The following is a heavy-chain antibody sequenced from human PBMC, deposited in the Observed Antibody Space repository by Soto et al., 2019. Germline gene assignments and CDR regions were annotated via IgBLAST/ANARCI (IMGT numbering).Heavy chain of an antibody. CDR1: GFTFYAYA. CDR3: AKEQCSGWLAFDS. CDR2: ISGTTGIT. Sequence: EVQLLESGGALVQPGGSLRLSCAASGFTFYAYAMSWVRQVPGKGLEWVSVISGTTGITYSADSVRGRFTISRDNSKNTLYLQMNSLRVDETAIYYCAKEQCSGWLAFDSWGQGSLVTVSS. J-gene: IGHJ4*02. V-gene: IGHV3-23*01. D-gene: IGHD6-19*01.